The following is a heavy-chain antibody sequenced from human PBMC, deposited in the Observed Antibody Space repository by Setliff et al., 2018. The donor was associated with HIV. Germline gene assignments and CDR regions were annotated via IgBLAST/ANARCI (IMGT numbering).Heavy chain of an antibody. D-gene: IGHD3-16*01. CDR1: GGTFSHYM. Sequence: SVKVSCKASGGTFSHYMIIWVRQAPGQGLEWLGGIVPLIDTASHAQRFQGRVTITADKSTNTAYMELSSLRSEDTAVYYCARSARDYDYLWGSDAFDIWGQGTLVTVSS. V-gene: IGHV1-69*06. CDR2: IVPLIDTA. J-gene: IGHJ3*02. CDR3: ARSARDYDYLWGSDAFDI.